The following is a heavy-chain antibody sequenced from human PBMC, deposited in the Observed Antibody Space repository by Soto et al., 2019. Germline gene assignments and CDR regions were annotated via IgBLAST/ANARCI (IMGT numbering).Heavy chain of an antibody. V-gene: IGHV3-48*03. CDR3: ARDPMSLAYCGGDCLN. CDR1: GFTFSSYE. Sequence: EVQLVESGGGLVQPGGSLRLSCAASGFTFSSYEMNWVRQAPGKGLEWVSYISSSGSTIYYADSVKGRFTISRDNAKNSLYLQMNSLRAEDTAVYYCARDPMSLAYCGGDCLNWGQGTLVTFSS. D-gene: IGHD2-21*02. J-gene: IGHJ4*02. CDR2: ISSSGSTI.